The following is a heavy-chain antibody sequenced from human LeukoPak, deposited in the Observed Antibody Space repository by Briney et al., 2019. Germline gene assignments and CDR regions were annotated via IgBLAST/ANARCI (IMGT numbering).Heavy chain of an antibody. V-gene: IGHV4-59*01. CDR1: GGSISSYY. CDR3: ARAGWLQSKRIQHWYFDL. Sequence: SETLSLTCTVSGGSISSYYWSWIRQPPGKGLEWIGYIYYSGSTNYNPSLKGRVTISVDTSKNQFSLKLSSVTAAGTAVYYCARAGWLQSKRIQHWYFDLWGRGTLVTVSS. J-gene: IGHJ2*01. D-gene: IGHD5-24*01. CDR2: IYYSGST.